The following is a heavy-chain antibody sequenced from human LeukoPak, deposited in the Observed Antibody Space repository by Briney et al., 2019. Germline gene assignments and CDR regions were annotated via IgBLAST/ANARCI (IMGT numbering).Heavy chain of an antibody. CDR2: LYSDVNT. Sequence: GGSLRLSCAASGFTVITNDMTWVRQAPGKGLEWVSVLYSDVNTKYADSVQGRFTISRDNSKNTLYLEMNSLSPDDTAVYYCARGVEPLVAHTLAYWGQGSLVTVSS. J-gene: IGHJ4*02. CDR1: GFTVITND. CDR3: ARGVEPLVAHTLAY. V-gene: IGHV3-53*01. D-gene: IGHD1-14*01.